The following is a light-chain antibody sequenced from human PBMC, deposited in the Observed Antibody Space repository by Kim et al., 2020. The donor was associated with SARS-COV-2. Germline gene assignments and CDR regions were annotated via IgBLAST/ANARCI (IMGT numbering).Light chain of an antibody. CDR3: QEWHSSSGHVV. Sequence: SYELTQPPSVSVAPGKTAMIPCGGNNIETKSVHWYQQKPGQAPVLVVYFDSDRPSGIPERFSGSISGNTATLTISRVEAGDEAVYYCQEWHSSSGHVVFG. V-gene: IGLV3-21*04. CDR1: NIETKS. J-gene: IGLJ2*01. CDR2: FDS.